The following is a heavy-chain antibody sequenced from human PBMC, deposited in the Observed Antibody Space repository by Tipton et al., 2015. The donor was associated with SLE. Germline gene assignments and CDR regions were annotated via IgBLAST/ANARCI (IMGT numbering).Heavy chain of an antibody. J-gene: IGHJ4*02. V-gene: IGHV3-23*01. CDR3: AKDDVRGSSDSGYYFDD. CDR2: ISGSGLTT. D-gene: IGHD1-26*01. Sequence: SLRLSCVASGLTFYSFAMAWVRQAPGKGLEWVSTISGSGLTTNYADSVKGRFTISRDNSKSTVYLQMDSLRAEDTAVYYCAKDDVRGSSDSGYYFDDWGQGTLVTVSS. CDR1: GLTFYSFA.